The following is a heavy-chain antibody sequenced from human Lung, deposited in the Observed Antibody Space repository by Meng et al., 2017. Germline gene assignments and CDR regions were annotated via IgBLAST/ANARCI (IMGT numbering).Heavy chain of an antibody. CDR3: GRQETYDTGWLIGDS. Sequence: QVQLVQSGAEMKKPGASVTVSCTASGYTFTDYYIHWVRQAPGQGLEWMGRINPNSGATNFAQRFQGRVTMTRDTSISTAYMDLSRLTSDDTAVYYCGRQETYDTGWLIGDSWGQGTLVTVSS. V-gene: IGHV1-2*06. CDR2: INPNSGAT. CDR1: GYTFTDYY. J-gene: IGHJ5*01. D-gene: IGHD6-19*01.